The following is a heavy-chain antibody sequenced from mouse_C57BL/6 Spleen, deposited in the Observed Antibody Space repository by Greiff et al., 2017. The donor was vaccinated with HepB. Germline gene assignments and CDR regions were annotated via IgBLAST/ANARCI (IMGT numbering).Heavy chain of an antibody. CDR3: AISNDGSSRYWYFDV. CDR1: GFTFSSYA. Sequence: EVQLVESGGGLVKPGGSLKLSCAASGFTFSSYAMSWVRQTPEKRLEWVATISAGGSYTYYPDNVKGRFTISRDNAKNNLYLQMSHLKSEDTAMYYCAISNDGSSRYWYFDVWGTGTTVTVSS. D-gene: IGHD1-1*01. V-gene: IGHV5-4*01. J-gene: IGHJ1*03. CDR2: ISAGGSYT.